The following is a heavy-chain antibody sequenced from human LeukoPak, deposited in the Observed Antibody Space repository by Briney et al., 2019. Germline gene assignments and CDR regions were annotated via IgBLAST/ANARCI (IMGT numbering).Heavy chain of an antibody. Sequence: GASVKVSCKASGGTFSSYAISWVRQAPGQGLEWMGRIIPILGIANYAQKFQGRVTITADKSTSTAYMELSSLRSEDTAVYYCAREGTVGRYYDSSGYYGVYWGQGTLVTVSS. V-gene: IGHV1-69*04. J-gene: IGHJ4*02. CDR2: IIPILGIA. CDR3: AREGTVGRYYDSSGYYGVY. CDR1: GGTFSSYA. D-gene: IGHD3-22*01.